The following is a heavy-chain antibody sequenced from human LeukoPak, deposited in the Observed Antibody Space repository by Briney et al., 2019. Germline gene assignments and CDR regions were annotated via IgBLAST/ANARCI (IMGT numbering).Heavy chain of an antibody. J-gene: IGHJ4*02. Sequence: GASVKVSCKASGYTFTSYGISWGRQAPGQGLEWMGWISAYNGNTNYAQKLQGRVTMTTDTSTSTAYMELRSLRSDDTAVYYCARDLNPYSSGWADYFDYWGQETLVTVSS. CDR1: GYTFTSYG. D-gene: IGHD6-19*01. V-gene: IGHV1-18*01. CDR3: ARDLNPYSSGWADYFDY. CDR2: ISAYNGNT.